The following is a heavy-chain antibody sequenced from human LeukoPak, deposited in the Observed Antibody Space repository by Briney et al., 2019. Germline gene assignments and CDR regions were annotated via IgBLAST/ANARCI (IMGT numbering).Heavy chain of an antibody. Sequence: GGSLRLSCAASGFTFSIDWMSWVRQAPGKGREWVANIKQDGSEKYYVASDKARFTISSDNAKNSLYLQMTSLRAEDTAVYYCARKAQTGSHSGPFDIWGQGTLVTVSS. CDR3: ARKAQTGSHSGPFDI. CDR2: IKQDGSEK. V-gene: IGHV3-7*01. J-gene: IGHJ3*02. CDR1: GFTFSIDW. D-gene: IGHD1-26*01.